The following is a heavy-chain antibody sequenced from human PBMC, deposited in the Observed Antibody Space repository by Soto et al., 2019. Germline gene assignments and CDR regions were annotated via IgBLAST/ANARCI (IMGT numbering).Heavy chain of an antibody. CDR2: IKSKTDGGTT. Sequence: GGSLRLSCAASGFTFSNAWMSWVRQAPGKGLEWVGRIKSKTDGGTTDYAAPVKGRFTISRDDSKNTLYLQMNSLKTEDTAVYYCTTGRPGYSSGWSAEYFQHWGQGTLVTVSS. V-gene: IGHV3-15*01. D-gene: IGHD6-19*01. J-gene: IGHJ1*01. CDR1: GFTFSNAW. CDR3: TTGRPGYSSGWSAEYFQH.